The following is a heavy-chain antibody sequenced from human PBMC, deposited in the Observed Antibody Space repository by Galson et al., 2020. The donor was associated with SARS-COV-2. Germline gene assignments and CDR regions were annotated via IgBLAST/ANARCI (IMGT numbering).Heavy chain of an antibody. Sequence: GGSLRLSCAASGLTFSGSAMHWVRQATGKGLEWVGRIKSKAISYATAYAASVKGRFTMSRDGSKNTAYLQMNSLKTEDTAVYYCTIGYCSSTTCYPRFDPWGQGTLVTVSS. V-gene: IGHV3-73*01. CDR3: TIGYCSSTTCYPRFDP. J-gene: IGHJ5*02. D-gene: IGHD2-2*01. CDR1: GLTFSGSA. CDR2: IKSKAISYAT.